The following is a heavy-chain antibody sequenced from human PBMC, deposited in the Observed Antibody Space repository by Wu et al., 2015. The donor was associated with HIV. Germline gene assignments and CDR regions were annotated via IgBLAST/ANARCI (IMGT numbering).Heavy chain of an antibody. V-gene: IGHV1-46*01. CDR3: ARPHYFGSGNYYYYYYFGMDV. CDR2: INPSGGST. Sequence: QVQLVQSGAEVRNRGPSVKVSCKASGYTFTSYYMHWVRQAPGQGLQWMGIINPSGGSTTYAQNFQGRVTMTTDTSTSTVSMELSSLRSEDTAVYYCARPHYFGSGNYYYYYYFGMDVWGQGTTVTVSS. J-gene: IGHJ6*02. D-gene: IGHD3-10*01. CDR1: GYTFTSYY.